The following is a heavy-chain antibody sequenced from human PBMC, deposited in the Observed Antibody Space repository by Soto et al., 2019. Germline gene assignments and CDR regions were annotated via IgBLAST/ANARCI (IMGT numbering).Heavy chain of an antibody. CDR2: IYYSGST. D-gene: IGHD6-13*01. J-gene: IGHJ5*02. V-gene: IGHV4-4*02. CDR3: ARAKAPLYSSSWYWFDP. CDR1: GDSISSDKW. Sequence: SETLSLTCAVSGDSISSDKWWSWVRQPPGKGLEWIGYIYYSGSTNYNPSLKSRVTISVDTSKNQFSLKLSSVTAADTAVYYCARAKAPLYSSSWYWFDPWGQGTLVTVSS.